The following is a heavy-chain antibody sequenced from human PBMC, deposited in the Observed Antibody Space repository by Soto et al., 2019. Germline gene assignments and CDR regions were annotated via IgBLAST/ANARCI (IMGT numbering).Heavy chain of an antibody. CDR1: GGSISSGDYY. V-gene: IGHV4-30-4*01. D-gene: IGHD1-26*01. CDR2: IYYSGST. J-gene: IGHJ5*02. CDR3: ARGGWGFVSWFDP. Sequence: QVQLQESGPGLVKPSQTLSLTCTVSGGSISSGDYYWSWIRQPPGKGLEWIGYIYYSGSTYYNPSLKSRVTISVDTSKNQFSLKLSSVTAADTAVYYWARGGWGFVSWFDPWGQGTLVTVSS.